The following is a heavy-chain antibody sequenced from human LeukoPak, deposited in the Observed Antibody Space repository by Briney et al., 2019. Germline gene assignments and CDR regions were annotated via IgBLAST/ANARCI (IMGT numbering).Heavy chain of an antibody. J-gene: IGHJ4*02. D-gene: IGHD1-26*01. V-gene: IGHV4-59*08. CDR3: ARTVGATSTSFDY. CDR2: ISYSGST. Sequence: PSETLSLTCTVSGGSISSYYWSWIRQSPGKGLEWIGYISYSGSTNYNPSLKSQVTISVATSKNQFSLRLRSVAAADTAVYYCARTVGATSTSFDYWGQGTLVTVSS. CDR1: GGSISSYY.